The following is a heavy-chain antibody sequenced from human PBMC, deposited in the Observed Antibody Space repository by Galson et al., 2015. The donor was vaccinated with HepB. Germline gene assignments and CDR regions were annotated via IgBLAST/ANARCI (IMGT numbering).Heavy chain of an antibody. CDR2: IKEDGSEK. Sequence: LRLSCAASEFILSMYWMNWVRQAPGKGLEWVANIKEDGSEKNYVDSVKGRFTISRDNAKNSLYLQMNSLRAEDTAVYYCARVKRGEWYSFYYNGMDVWGQGTTVTVSS. J-gene: IGHJ6*02. D-gene: IGHD3-10*01. V-gene: IGHV3-7*05. CDR3: ARVKRGEWYSFYYNGMDV. CDR1: EFILSMYW.